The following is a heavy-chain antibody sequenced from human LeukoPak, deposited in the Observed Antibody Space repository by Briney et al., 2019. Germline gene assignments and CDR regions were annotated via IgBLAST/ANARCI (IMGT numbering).Heavy chain of an antibody. Sequence: PGGSRRLSCAASGFTFSTCNMNWVRQAPGKGLEWVSSITSGGTYTYYADSVKGRFTTSRDNAKNSLSLQLSSLRAEDTAVYYCARGHYDILTASYKWTPDYWGQGILVTVSS. CDR2: ITSGGTYT. CDR1: GFTFSTCN. D-gene: IGHD3-9*01. J-gene: IGHJ4*02. CDR3: ARGHYDILTASYKWTPDY. V-gene: IGHV3-21*06.